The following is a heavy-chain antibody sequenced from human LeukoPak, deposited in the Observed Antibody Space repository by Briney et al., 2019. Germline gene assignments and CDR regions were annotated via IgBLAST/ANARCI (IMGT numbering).Heavy chain of an antibody. V-gene: IGHV5-51*01. J-gene: IGHJ3*02. Sequence: GESLKISCKGSGYSFTSYWIGWVRQMPGKGLEWMGIIYPGDSDTRYSPSFQGQVTISADKSISTAYLQWSSLKASDTAMCYCARTTGTTWDAFDIWGQGTMVTVSS. CDR2: IYPGDSDT. D-gene: IGHD1-1*01. CDR3: ARTTGTTWDAFDI. CDR1: GYSFTSYW.